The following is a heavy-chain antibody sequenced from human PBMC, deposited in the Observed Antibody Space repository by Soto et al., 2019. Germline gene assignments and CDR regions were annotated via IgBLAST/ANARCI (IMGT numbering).Heavy chain of an antibody. D-gene: IGHD3-3*01. Sequence: LSISCAVCMGSVSDYYWSWIRKTPGKGLEWIVEIYHSGSINYNPSLNSRLTISVDTSKKQFSLRLSSVTAADTVLYYCARRVTIFYYMAVRGKGTTVTGSS. CDR3: ARRVTIFYYMAV. CDR1: MGSVSDYY. CDR2: IYHSGSI. J-gene: IGHJ6*03. V-gene: IGHV4-34*01.